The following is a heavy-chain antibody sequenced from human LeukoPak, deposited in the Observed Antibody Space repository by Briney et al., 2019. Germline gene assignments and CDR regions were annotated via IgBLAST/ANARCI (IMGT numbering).Heavy chain of an antibody. CDR2: ISSSGSTK. V-gene: IGHV3-11*01. CDR1: GFTFSDYY. D-gene: IGHD2-21*01. Sequence: GGSLRLSCAASGFTFSDYYMSWIRQAPGKGLEWVSYISSSGSTKYYADSVKGRFTISRDNAKNSYLQMNSLRAEDTAVYYCARDGHAYGRDSPHYRGQGTLVTVSS. CDR3: ARDGHAYGRDSPHY. J-gene: IGHJ4*02.